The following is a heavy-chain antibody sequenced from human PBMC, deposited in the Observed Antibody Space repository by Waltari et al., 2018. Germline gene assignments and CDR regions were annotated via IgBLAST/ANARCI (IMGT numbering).Heavy chain of an antibody. CDR2: IYPGDSDT. V-gene: IGHV5-51*01. CDR1: GYSFTSYW. CDR3: ARQIQLWSTPADFDY. D-gene: IGHD5-18*01. J-gene: IGHJ4*02. Sequence: EVQLVQSGAEVKKPGESLKISCKGSGYSFTSYWNGWVRQMPGKGLEWMGIIYPGDSDTRYSPSFQGQVTISADKSISTAYLQWSSLKASDTAMYYCARQIQLWSTPADFDYWGQGTLVTVSS.